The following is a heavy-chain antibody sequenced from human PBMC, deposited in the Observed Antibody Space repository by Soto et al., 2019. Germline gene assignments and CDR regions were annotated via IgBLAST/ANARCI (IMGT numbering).Heavy chain of an antibody. CDR3: ARDGYQLQAFDY. V-gene: IGHV4-31*03. J-gene: IGHJ4*02. D-gene: IGHD2-2*01. CDR2: IYYSGST. Sequence: SETLSLTCTVSGGSISSGGYYWSWIRQHPGKGLEWIGYIYYSGSTYYNPSLKSRVTISVDTSKNQFSLKLSSVTAADTAVYYCARDGYQLQAFDYWGQGTLVTVSS. CDR1: GGSISSGGYY.